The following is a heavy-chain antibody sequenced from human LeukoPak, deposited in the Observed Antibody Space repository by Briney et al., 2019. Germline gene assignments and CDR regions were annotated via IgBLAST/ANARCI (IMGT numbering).Heavy chain of an antibody. CDR3: ARESNRVPYYYGMDV. J-gene: IGHJ6*02. V-gene: IGHV1-3*01. CDR1: GYTFTSYA. CDR2: INAGNGNT. Sequence: ASVKVSCKASGYTFTSYAMHWVRQAPGQRLEWMGWINAGNGNTKYSQKFQGRVTITRDTSASTAYMELSSLRSEDTAVYYCARESNRVPYYYGMDVWGQGTTVTVSS. D-gene: IGHD2-2*01.